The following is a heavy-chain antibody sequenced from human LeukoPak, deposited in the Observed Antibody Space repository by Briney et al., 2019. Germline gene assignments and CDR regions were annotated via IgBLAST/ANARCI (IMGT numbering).Heavy chain of an antibody. D-gene: IGHD2-21*01. V-gene: IGHV3-7*01. Sequence: GGSLRLSCAASGFTFSNYWMSWVRQAPGKGLEWVANIKEDGSEKYYVDSMKGRFTISRDNAKNSLYLQMNSLRAEDTAVYYCARDTSIGLDYWGQGNLVTVSS. CDR2: IKEDGSEK. J-gene: IGHJ4*02. CDR3: ARDTSIGLDY. CDR1: GFTFSNYW.